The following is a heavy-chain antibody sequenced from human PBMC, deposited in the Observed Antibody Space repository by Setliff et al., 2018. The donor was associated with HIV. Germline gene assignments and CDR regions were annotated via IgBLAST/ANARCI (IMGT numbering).Heavy chain of an antibody. D-gene: IGHD3-3*01. CDR1: GFTFSSYA. V-gene: IGHV3-23*01. CDR2: ISGSGDPT. Sequence: PGGSLRLSCAASGFTFSSYAMNWVRQAPGKGLEWVSVISGSGDPTYYADSVKGRFTISRDNSKNTLYLQMNRLRAEDTAVYYCAREKAITIFGVVIPGDYYYMDVWGKGTTVTVSS. J-gene: IGHJ6*03. CDR3: AREKAITIFGVVIPGDYYYMDV.